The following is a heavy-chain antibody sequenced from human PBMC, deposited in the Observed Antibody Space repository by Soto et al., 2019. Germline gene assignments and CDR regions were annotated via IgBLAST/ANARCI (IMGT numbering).Heavy chain of an antibody. V-gene: IGHV4-59*01. CDR2: ISYSGST. D-gene: IGHD2-15*01. J-gene: IGHJ5*02. CDR3: ARCKGGSCYNWFDP. Sequence: QVQLQESRAGLVKPSETLSLTCTVSGGSISSYYWSWIRQPPGKGLEWIGYISYSGSTNYNPSLKSRVTISVDTSKNQFSLKLSSVTAADTAVYYCARCKGGSCYNWFDPWGQGTLVTVSS. CDR1: GGSISSYY.